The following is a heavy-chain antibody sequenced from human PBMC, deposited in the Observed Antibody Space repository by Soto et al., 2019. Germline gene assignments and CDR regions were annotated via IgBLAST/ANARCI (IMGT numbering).Heavy chain of an antibody. V-gene: IGHV4-59*01. CDR2: ISYSGST. D-gene: IGHD6-13*01. Sequence: TSETLALTCTVSSDSISSYYWSWIRQPPGKRLEWIGYISYSGSTDYNPSLKSRVTISGDTSKNQFSLKVRYVTAADTAVYYCARGTSWQLPFDYWGQGTLVTAAS. J-gene: IGHJ4*02. CDR1: SDSISSYY. CDR3: ARGTSWQLPFDY.